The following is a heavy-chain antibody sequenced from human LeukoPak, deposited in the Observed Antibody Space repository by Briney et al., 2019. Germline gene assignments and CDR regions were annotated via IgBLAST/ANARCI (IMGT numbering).Heavy chain of an antibody. Sequence: GGSLRLSCAASGFTFSSYEMNWVRQAPGKGLEWVSYISSSSTTIYYADSVKGRFTISRDNAKNSLYLQMNSLRAEDTAVYYCAIPPITGTASWGQGTLVTVSS. CDR3: AIPPITGTAS. CDR1: GFTFSSYE. V-gene: IGHV3-48*03. CDR2: ISSSSTTI. J-gene: IGHJ4*02. D-gene: IGHD1-20*01.